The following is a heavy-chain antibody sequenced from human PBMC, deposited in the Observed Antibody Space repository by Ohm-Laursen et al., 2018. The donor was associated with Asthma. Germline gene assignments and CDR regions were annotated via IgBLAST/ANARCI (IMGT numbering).Heavy chain of an antibody. D-gene: IGHD3-22*01. CDR1: GYIFTDYG. J-gene: IGHJ4*02. Sequence: ASVKVSCKTSGYIFTDYGISWVRQAPGQGLEWMGWISAYTGDTKYVEKIQGRVTMTTDTSTSTAYMELRGLRSDDTAVYYCARVLSYYDHSSYYDRIDYWGQGSLVTVSS. CDR2: ISAYTGDT. CDR3: ARVLSYYDHSSYYDRIDY. V-gene: IGHV1-18*01.